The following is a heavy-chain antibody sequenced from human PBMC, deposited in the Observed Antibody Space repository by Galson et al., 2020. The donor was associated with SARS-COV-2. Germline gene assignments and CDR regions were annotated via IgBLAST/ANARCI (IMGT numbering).Heavy chain of an antibody. V-gene: IGHV7-4-1*02. D-gene: IGHD6-19*01. CDR3: AKDMGSAWYSPDH. Sequence: ASVKVSCKASGYRFTNYAINWVRQAPGQGLEWMGGIDTNTGNPTYAQGFTGRFVFSLDTSVSTAFLQINSLKAEDTAVYYCAKDMGSAWYSPDHWGLGTLVNVSS. J-gene: IGHJ4*02. CDR1: GYRFTNYA. CDR2: IDTNTGNP.